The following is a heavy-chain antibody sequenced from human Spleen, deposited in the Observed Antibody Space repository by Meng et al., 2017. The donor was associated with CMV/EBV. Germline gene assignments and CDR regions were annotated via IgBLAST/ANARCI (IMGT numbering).Heavy chain of an antibody. Sequence: GESLKISCVASGFTFSTPIHWVRQAPGKGLEWVAVISFDGSNKYYADSVKGRFTISRDNSKNTLYLQMNSLRAEDTAVYYCARCSSSCYTISYWGQGTLVTVSS. CDR3: ARCSSSCYTISY. D-gene: IGHD2-2*02. J-gene: IGHJ4*02. CDR1: GFTFSTP. V-gene: IGHV3-30-3*01. CDR2: ISFDGSNK.